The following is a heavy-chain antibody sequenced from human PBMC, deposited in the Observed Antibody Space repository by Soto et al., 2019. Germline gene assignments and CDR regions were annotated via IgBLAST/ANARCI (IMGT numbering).Heavy chain of an antibody. CDR1: GGSFSGYY. CDR2: INHSGST. D-gene: IGHD3-10*01. J-gene: IGHJ6*02. V-gene: IGHV4-34*01. Sequence: PSETLSLTCAVYGGSFSGYYWSWIRQPPGKGLEWIGEINHSGSTNYNPSLKSRVTISVDTSKNQFSLKLSSVTAADTAVYYCARGRGSRRYYYYYYGMDVWGQGTTVTVSS. CDR3: ARGRGSRRYYYYYYGMDV.